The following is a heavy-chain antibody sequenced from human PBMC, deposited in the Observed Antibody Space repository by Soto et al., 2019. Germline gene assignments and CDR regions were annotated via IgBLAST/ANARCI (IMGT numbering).Heavy chain of an antibody. Sequence: GGSLRLSWAASGFTFSTYSMSWVRQAPGKGLEWVSYISSSSSTIYYADSVKGRFTISRDNAKNSLYLQMNSLRDEDTAVYYCAREAGTWHLPLNWFDPWGQGTLVTVSS. CDR3: AREAGTWHLPLNWFDP. J-gene: IGHJ5*02. V-gene: IGHV3-48*02. CDR1: GFTFSTYS. D-gene: IGHD6-19*01. CDR2: ISSSSSTI.